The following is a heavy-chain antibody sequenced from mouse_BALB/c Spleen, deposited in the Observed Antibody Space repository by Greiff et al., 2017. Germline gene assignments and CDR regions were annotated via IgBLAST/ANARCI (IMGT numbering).Heavy chain of an antibody. V-gene: IGHV5-4*02. CDR3: ARAPYGSSPWFAY. CDR2: ISDGGSYT. CDR1: GFTFSDYY. D-gene: IGHD1-1*01. Sequence: EVKLMESGGGLVQPGGSRKLSCAASGFTFSDYYMYWVRQTPEKRLEWVATISDGGSYTYYPDSVKGRFTISRDNAKNNLYLQMSSLKSEDTAMYYCARAPYGSSPWFAYWGQGTLVTVSA. J-gene: IGHJ3*01.